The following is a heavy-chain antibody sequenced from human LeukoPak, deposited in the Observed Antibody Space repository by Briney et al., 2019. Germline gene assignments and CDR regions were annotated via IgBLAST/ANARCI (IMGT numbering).Heavy chain of an antibody. CDR2: ISAYNGNT. D-gene: IGHD3-3*01. CDR1: GYTFTSYG. V-gene: IGHV1-18*01. Sequence: GASVKVSCKASGYTFTSYGISWVRQAPGQGLEWMGWISAYNGNTNYARKLQGRVTMTTDTSTSTAYMELRSLRSDDTAVYYCAREGSYDFWSGYYTGVLDYWGQGTLVTVSS. J-gene: IGHJ4*02. CDR3: AREGSYDFWSGYYTGVLDY.